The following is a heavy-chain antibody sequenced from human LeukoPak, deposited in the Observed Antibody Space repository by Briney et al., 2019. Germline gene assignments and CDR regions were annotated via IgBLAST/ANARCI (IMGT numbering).Heavy chain of an antibody. V-gene: IGHV6-1*01. CDR3: ARDSLHYGMDV. CDR2: TYYRSKWYN. J-gene: IGHJ6*02. Sequence: RGXXXLGRTYYRSKWYNDYAVSVKSRITINPDTSKNQFSLQLNSVTPEDTAVYYCARDSLHYGMDVWGQGTTVTVSS.